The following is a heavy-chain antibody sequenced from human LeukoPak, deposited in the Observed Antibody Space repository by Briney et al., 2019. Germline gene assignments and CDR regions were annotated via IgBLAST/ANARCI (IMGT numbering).Heavy chain of an antibody. CDR1: GFPFSSYE. CDR3: AKAPYYYDSSGYFNY. Sequence: GGSLRLSFAASGFPFSSYEMNWVRQAPGKGLEWVSYISSSGSTIYYADSGKGRFTISRDNSKNTLYLQMNSLRAEDTDVYYCAKAPYYYDSSGYFNYWGQGTLVTVSS. CDR2: ISSSGSTI. V-gene: IGHV3-48*03. D-gene: IGHD3-22*01. J-gene: IGHJ4*02.